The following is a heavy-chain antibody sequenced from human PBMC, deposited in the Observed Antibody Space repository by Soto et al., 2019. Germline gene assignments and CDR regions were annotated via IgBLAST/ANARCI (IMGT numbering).Heavy chain of an antibody. CDR1: GFTFSSYA. CDR3: AKVWPQLGYCSGGSCYFDPSIDAFDI. Sequence: GGSLRLSCAASGFTFSSYAMSWVRQAPGKGLEWVSAISGSGGSTYYADSVKGRFTISRDNSKNSLYLQMKGLRAGDTAVYYCAKVWPQLGYCSGGSCYFDPSIDAFDIWGQGTMVTVSS. D-gene: IGHD2-15*01. CDR2: ISGSGGST. V-gene: IGHV3-23*01. J-gene: IGHJ3*02.